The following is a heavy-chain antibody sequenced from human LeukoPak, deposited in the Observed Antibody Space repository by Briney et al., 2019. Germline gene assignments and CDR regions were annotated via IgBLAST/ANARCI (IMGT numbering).Heavy chain of an antibody. J-gene: IGHJ4*02. CDR3: ARHHRLYYYDSSGYYVDY. V-gene: IGHV4-38-2*01. D-gene: IGHD3-22*01. CDR2: IYHSGST. Sequence: SETLSLTCAVSGYSISSGYYWGWIRQPPGKGLEWIGSIYHSGSTYYNPSLKSRVTLSVDTSKNQFSLKLSSVTAADTAVYYCARHHRLYYYDSSGYYVDYWGQGTLVTVSS. CDR1: GYSISSGYY.